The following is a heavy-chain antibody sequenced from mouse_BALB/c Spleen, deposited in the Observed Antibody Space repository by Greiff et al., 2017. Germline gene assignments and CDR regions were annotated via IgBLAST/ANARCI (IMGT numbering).Heavy chain of an antibody. CDR1: GYSFTGYF. V-gene: IGHV1-20*02. CDR3: ARSGLLWTGFAY. CDR2: INPYNGDT. Sequence: VQLKESGPELVKPGASVKISCKASGYSFTGYFMNWVMQSHGKSLEWIGRINPYNGDTFYNQKFKGKATLTVDKSSSTAHMELRSLASEDSAVYYCARSGLLWTGFAYWGQGTLVTVSA. J-gene: IGHJ3*01. D-gene: IGHD2-1*01.